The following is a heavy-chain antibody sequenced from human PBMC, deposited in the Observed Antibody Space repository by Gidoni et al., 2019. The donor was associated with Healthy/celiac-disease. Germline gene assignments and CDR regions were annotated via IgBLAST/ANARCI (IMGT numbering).Heavy chain of an antibody. Sequence: QVQLVESGGGVVQPGRSRSLSFAASGLTFSSYGMHWVRQAPGKGLEWVAVIWYDGSNKYYADSVKGRFTISRDNSKNTLYLQMNSLRAEDTAVYYCARALQVDYWGQGTLVTVSS. CDR3: ARALQVDY. V-gene: IGHV3-33*01. J-gene: IGHJ4*02. CDR1: GLTFSSYG. CDR2: IWYDGSNK. D-gene: IGHD4-4*01.